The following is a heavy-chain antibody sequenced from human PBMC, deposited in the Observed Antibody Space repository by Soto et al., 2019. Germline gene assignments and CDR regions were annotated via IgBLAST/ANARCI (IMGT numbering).Heavy chain of an antibody. V-gene: IGHV3-30*04. CDR3: TNGRRQQPPLD. CDR2: ISYDGSSK. D-gene: IGHD6-13*01. J-gene: IGHJ4*02. CDR1: GFPFNHFA. Sequence: QVQLVQSGGGVVQPGRSLRLSCAASGFPFNHFAMHWVRQAPGKGLEWVAVISYDGSSKFYADSEGRFTISRDNSKNTLYLQMNSLRAEDTAVYYCTNGRRQQPPLDWGQGTLVTVSS.